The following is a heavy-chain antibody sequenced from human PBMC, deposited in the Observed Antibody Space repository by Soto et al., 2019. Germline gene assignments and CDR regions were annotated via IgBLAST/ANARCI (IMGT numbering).Heavy chain of an antibody. CDR2: TYYRTRWYY. V-gene: IGHV6-1*01. Sequence: QTLSLTCVISGDSVSSNSAAWNWIRQSPSRGLEWLGRTYYRTRWYYDYAVSVKSRITVNPDTSKNQFSLQLTSVTPEDTAVYYCAGTTSHYWYYMDVWGKGTTVTAP. J-gene: IGHJ6*03. CDR3: AGTTSHYWYYMDV. D-gene: IGHD1-1*01. CDR1: GDSVSSNSAA.